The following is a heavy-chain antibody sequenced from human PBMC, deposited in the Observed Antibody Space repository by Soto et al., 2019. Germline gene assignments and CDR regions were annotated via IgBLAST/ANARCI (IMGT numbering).Heavy chain of an antibody. D-gene: IGHD6-13*01. J-gene: IGHJ2*01. CDR2: INPNSGGT. CDR1: GYTFTGYY. Sequence: QVQLVQSGAEVKKPGASVKVSCKASGYTFTGYYMHWVRQAPGQGLGWMGWINPNSGGTNYAQKFQGWVTMTRDTSISTAYMELSRLRSDDTAVYYCARAPRSRIAAAEPYWYFDLWGRGTLVTVSS. CDR3: ARAPRSRIAAAEPYWYFDL. V-gene: IGHV1-2*04.